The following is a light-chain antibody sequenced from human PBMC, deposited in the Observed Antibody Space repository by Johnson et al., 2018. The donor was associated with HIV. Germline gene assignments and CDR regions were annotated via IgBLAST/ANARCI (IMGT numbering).Light chain of an antibody. CDR1: SSNIGNNY. V-gene: IGLV1-51*01. CDR3: GTWDSSLSVSYV. Sequence: QSVLTQPPSVSAAPGQKVTIYCSGSSSNIGNNYVSWYQQLPGRAPKLLIYDNNKRPSGISDRFSASKSGTSATLGITALQTGDEADYYCGTWDSSLSVSYVFGSGTKVTVL. CDR2: DNN. J-gene: IGLJ1*01.